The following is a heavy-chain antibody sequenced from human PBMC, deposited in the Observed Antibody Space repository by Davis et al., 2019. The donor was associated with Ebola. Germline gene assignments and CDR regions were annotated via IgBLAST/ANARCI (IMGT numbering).Heavy chain of an antibody. J-gene: IGHJ5*02. CDR2: IYYSGST. Sequence: PSETLPPTCTVSGGSISSGDYYWSWIRQPPGKGLEWIGYIYYSGSTYYNPSLKSRVTISVHTSKNQFSLKLSSVTAADTAVYYCATSTAMAPFDPWGQGTLVTVSS. CDR3: ATSTAMAPFDP. CDR1: GGSISSGDYY. V-gene: IGHV4-30-4*01. D-gene: IGHD5-18*01.